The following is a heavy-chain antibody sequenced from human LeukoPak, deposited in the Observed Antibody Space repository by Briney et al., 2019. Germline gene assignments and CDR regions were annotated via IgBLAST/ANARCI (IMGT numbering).Heavy chain of an antibody. CDR1: GYSFASFW. D-gene: IGHD2-2*01. Sequence: GESLKISCKGSGYSFASFWIGWVRQMRGKGLEWMGVIYPADSDTRYSPSFQGQVTISADKSTSTAYLQWSTLKASDTAIYYCARQSAAAQYTNWFDPWGQGTLVTVSS. V-gene: IGHV5-51*01. J-gene: IGHJ5*02. CDR2: IYPADSDT. CDR3: ARQSAAAQYTNWFDP.